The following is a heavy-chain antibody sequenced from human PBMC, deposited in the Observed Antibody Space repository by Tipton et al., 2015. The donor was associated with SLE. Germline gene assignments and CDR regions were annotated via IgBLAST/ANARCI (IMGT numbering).Heavy chain of an antibody. CDR2: ISSSSSTI. CDR3: AKDRGSSSRHYDY. D-gene: IGHD6-6*01. CDR1: GFTFSSYS. J-gene: IGHJ4*02. V-gene: IGHV3-48*01. Sequence: GSLRLSCAASGFTFSSYSMNWVRQAPGKGLEWVSYISSSSSTIYYADSVKGRFTISRDNSKNTLYLQMNSLRAEDTAVYYCAKDRGSSSRHYDYWGQGTLVTVSS.